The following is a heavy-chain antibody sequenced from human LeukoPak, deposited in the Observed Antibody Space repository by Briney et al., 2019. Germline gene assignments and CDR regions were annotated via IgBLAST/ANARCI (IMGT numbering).Heavy chain of an antibody. V-gene: IGHV1-2*02. CDR2: INPNSGGT. Sequence: ASVKDSCKASGYTFTGYYMHWVRQAPGQGLEWMGWINPNSGGTNYAQKFQGRVTMTRDTSISTAYMELSRLRSDDTAVYYCARDLIMTTVTIAADSNWFDPWGQGTLVTVSS. D-gene: IGHD4-17*01. J-gene: IGHJ5*02. CDR3: ARDLIMTTVTIAADSNWFDP. CDR1: GYTFTGYY.